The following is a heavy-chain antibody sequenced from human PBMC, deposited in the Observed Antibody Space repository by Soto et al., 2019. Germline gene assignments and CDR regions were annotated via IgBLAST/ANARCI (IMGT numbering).Heavy chain of an antibody. CDR1: GFTFSSYG. V-gene: IGHV3-33*01. J-gene: IGHJ5*02. Sequence: GGSLRFSCAASGFTFSSYGMHWVRQAPGKGLEWVAVIWYDGSNKYYADSVKGRFTISRDNSKNTLYLQMNSLRADDTAVFYCARDYQKDFDILTGPFFWFDPWGQGTLVTVSS. D-gene: IGHD3-9*01. CDR2: IWYDGSNK. CDR3: ARDYQKDFDILTGPFFWFDP.